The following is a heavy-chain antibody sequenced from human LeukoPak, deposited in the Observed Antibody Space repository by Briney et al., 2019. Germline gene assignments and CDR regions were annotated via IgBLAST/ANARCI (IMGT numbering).Heavy chain of an antibody. CDR1: GGSISSSSYY. J-gene: IGHJ4*02. V-gene: IGHV4-39*01. CDR2: IYYSGST. Sequence: SETLSLTCTVSGGSISSSSYYWGWLRQPPGKGLEWIGSIYYSGSTYYNPSLKSRVTISVDTSKNQFSLKLSSVTAADTAVYYCARREGDSSGYYYAPFDYWGQGTLVTVSS. CDR3: ARREGDSSGYYYAPFDY. D-gene: IGHD3-22*01.